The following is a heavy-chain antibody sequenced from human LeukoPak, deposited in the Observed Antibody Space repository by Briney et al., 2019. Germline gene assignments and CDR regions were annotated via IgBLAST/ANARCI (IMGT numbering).Heavy chain of an antibody. J-gene: IGHJ4*02. V-gene: IGHV1-2*02. CDR3: ARVVVAADVGDY. CDR2: INPNSGGT. D-gene: IGHD2-15*01. CDR1: GYTFTGYY. Sequence: ASVKVSCKASGYTFTGYYMHWVRQAPGQGLEWMGWINPNSGGTNYAQKFQGRVTMTRDTSISTAYVELSRLRSDDTAVYYCARVVVAADVGDYWGQGTLVTVSS.